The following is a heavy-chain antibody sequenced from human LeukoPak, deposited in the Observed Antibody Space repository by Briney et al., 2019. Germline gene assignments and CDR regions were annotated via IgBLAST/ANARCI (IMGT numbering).Heavy chain of an antibody. CDR2: VNSNDRP. V-gene: IGHV3-23*01. J-gene: IGHJ4*02. CDR1: GFNFSNYA. D-gene: IGHD2-15*01. Sequence: GGSLSLSCAASGFNFSNYAVTWVRQAPGKGLEWVSTVNSNDRPYYADSVKGRFTISRDNSKNTLYLQMNTLRVEDTALYYCAKARAAVVEAAINYWGQGILVTVSP. CDR3: AKARAAVVEAAINY.